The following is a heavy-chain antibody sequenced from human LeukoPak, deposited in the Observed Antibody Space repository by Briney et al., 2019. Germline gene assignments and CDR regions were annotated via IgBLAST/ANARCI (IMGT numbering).Heavy chain of an antibody. CDR3: ARADWNYVLVDY. V-gene: IGHV3-48*03. CDR2: ISSSGSTI. J-gene: IGHJ4*02. D-gene: IGHD1-7*01. CDR1: GFTFSSYE. Sequence: TGGSLRLSCAASGFTFSSYEMNWVRQAPGKGLEWVSYISSSGSTIYYADSVKGRFTISRDNAKNSLYLQMNSLRAEDTAVYYCARADWNYVLVDYWGQGTLVTVSS.